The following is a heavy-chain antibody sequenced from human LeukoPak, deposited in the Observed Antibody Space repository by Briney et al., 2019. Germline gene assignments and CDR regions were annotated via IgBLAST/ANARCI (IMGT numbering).Heavy chain of an antibody. CDR1: GFTFSSYW. CDR2: INSDGIST. D-gene: IGHD3-10*01. V-gene: IGHV3-74*01. Sequence: GGSLRLSCAASGFTFSSYWMHWVRQAPGKGLVWVSRINSDGISTSYADSVKGRFTISRDNAKNTLYLQMNSLRAEDTAVYYCARDRIEYAYGTGFEYWGQGTLVTVSS. CDR3: ARDRIEYAYGTGFEY. J-gene: IGHJ4*02.